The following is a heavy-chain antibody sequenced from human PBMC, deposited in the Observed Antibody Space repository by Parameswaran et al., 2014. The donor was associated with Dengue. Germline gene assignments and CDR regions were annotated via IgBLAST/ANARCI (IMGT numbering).Heavy chain of an antibody. Sequence: SETLSLTCTVSGGSISSGGYYWSWIRQYPGKGLEWIGYIYNSGTTYYNPSLKSRVTTSLDTSKNQFSLKLTSVTAADTAMYYCATTLLYNKNYFAYWGQGILVTVSS. J-gene: IGHJ4*02. CDR2: IYNSGTT. CDR1: GGSISSGGYY. D-gene: IGHD2-15*01. CDR3: ATTLLYNKNYFAY. V-gene: IGHV4-31*03.